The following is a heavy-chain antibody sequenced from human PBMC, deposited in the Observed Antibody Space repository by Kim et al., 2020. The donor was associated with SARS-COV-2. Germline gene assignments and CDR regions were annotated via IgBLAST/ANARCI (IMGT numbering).Heavy chain of an antibody. CDR3: ASALGH. J-gene: IGHJ4*02. D-gene: IGHD3-16*02. V-gene: IGHV4-4*07. Sequence: CASGRTNYHPSLQRRITMSVDMSKNQFSLKLSSVTAADAAVYYCASALGHWGQGTLVTVSS. CDR2: CASGRT.